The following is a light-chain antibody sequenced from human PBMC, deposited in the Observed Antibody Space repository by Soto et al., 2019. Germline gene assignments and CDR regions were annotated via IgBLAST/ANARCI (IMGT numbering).Light chain of an antibody. V-gene: IGKV1-5*01. J-gene: IGKJ1*01. CDR2: DGS. Sequence: DIQMTQSPSTLSASVGDSFTITCRASQNIDNLLAWYQQKPGQAPKVVIFDGSRLETGVPSRFSGSGSGTTFTLTISSLQPDDFATYYCQQYNSYSPTFGPGTKVDIK. CDR1: QNIDNL. CDR3: QQYNSYSPT.